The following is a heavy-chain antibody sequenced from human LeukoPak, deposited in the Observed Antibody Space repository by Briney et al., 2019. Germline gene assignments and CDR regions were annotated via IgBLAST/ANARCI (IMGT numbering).Heavy chain of an antibody. CDR2: ISAYNGDT. Sequence: GASVKVSCKASGYTFTSYGINWVRQAPGQGLEWMGWISAYNGDTNYAQKLQGRVTMTTDTSTSTAYMELRSLRSDDTAVYYCARGVHPAAPYYYYYMDVWGKGTTVTVSS. CDR1: GYTFTSYG. CDR3: ARGVHPAAPYYYYYMDV. D-gene: IGHD2-15*01. V-gene: IGHV1-18*01. J-gene: IGHJ6*03.